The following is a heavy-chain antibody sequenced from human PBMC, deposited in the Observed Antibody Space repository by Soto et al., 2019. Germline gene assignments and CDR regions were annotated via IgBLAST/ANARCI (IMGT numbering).Heavy chain of an antibody. V-gene: IGHV1-69*12. CDR3: ACQWRGELAPVDY. D-gene: IGHD1-7*01. CDR1: GGTFSSYA. CDR2: IIPIFGTA. Sequence: QVQLVQSGAEVKKPGSSVKVSCTASGGTFSSYAISWVRQAPGQGLEWVGGIIPIFGTANYAQKVQGRVTITADESTNTAYMELSSLRFEDTAVYYCACQWRGELAPVDYWGQGTQVTVSS. J-gene: IGHJ4*02.